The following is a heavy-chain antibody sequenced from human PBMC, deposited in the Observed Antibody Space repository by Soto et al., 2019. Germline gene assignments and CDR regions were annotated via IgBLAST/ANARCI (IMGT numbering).Heavy chain of an antibody. Sequence: GESLKISCKGSGYIFTNYWIGWVRQMPGKGLEWMGIIYPGDSDTRYSPSFQGQVTISADKFISTAYLQWSSLKASDTAMYYCARPRSSSRNYYGMDVWGQGTTVTVSS. J-gene: IGHJ6*02. D-gene: IGHD6-13*01. CDR1: GYIFTNYW. V-gene: IGHV5-51*01. CDR2: IYPGDSDT. CDR3: ARPRSSSRNYYGMDV.